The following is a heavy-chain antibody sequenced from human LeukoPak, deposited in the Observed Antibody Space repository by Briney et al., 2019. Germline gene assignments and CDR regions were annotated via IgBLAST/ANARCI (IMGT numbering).Heavy chain of an antibody. J-gene: IGHJ4*02. CDR2: IYTGGNT. V-gene: IGHV3-53*01. Sequence: GGSLRLSCAASGFTVSTNYMSWVRQAPGKGLEWVSVIYTGGNTYYAGSVKGRFTISRDNSKNTLYLQMNSLRAEDTAVYYCARDGLVQYFDYWGQGTLVTVSS. CDR1: GFTVSTNY. D-gene: IGHD3-3*01. CDR3: ARDGLVQYFDY.